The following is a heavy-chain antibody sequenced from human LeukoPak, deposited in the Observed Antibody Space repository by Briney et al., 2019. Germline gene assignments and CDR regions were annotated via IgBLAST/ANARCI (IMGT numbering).Heavy chain of an antibody. J-gene: IGHJ3*02. CDR3: AKDMRQLVLSDAFDI. CDR1: GFTFSSYG. Sequence: GGSLRLSCAASGFTFSSYGMHWVRQAPGKGLEWVAFIRYDGSNKYYADSVKGRFTISRDNSKNTLYLQMNSLRAEDTALYYCAKDMRQLVLSDAFDIWGQGTMVTVSS. CDR2: IRYDGSNK. D-gene: IGHD6-13*01. V-gene: IGHV3-30*02.